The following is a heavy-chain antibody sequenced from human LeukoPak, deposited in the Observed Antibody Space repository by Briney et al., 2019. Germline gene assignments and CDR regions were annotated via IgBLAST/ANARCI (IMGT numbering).Heavy chain of an antibody. CDR2: IGAYNGDT. J-gene: IGHJ3*02. D-gene: IGHD1-26*01. CDR1: GFTFSSYA. CDR3: ARDTNTGSLLGAFDI. V-gene: IGHV1-18*01. Sequence: PGGSLRLSCAASGFTFSSYAMSWVRQAPGQGLEWMGWIGAYNGDTNYAQKLQGRVTMTTDTSTSTAYMELRSLRSDDTAVYYCARDTNTGSLLGAFDIWGQGTMVTVSS.